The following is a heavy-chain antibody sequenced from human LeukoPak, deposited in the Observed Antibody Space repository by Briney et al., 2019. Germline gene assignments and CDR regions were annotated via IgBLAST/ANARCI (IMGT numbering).Heavy chain of an antibody. CDR2: INRSGST. D-gene: IGHD3-22*01. CDR3: ARGRRKYYYDSSGCIDP. J-gene: IGHJ5*02. V-gene: IGHV4-34*01. Sequence: SETLSLTCAVYGGSFSGYYWSWIRQPPGKGLEWIGEINRSGSTNYNPSLKSRVTISVDTSKNQFSLKLSSVTAVDTAVYYCARGRRKYYYDSSGCIDPWGQGTLVTVSS. CDR1: GGSFSGYY.